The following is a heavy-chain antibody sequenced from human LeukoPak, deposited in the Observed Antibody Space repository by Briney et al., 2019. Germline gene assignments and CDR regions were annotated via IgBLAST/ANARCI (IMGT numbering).Heavy chain of an antibody. CDR1: GFTFSSYS. CDR3: ARVAFDKSSYYDSSGYLWFDP. V-gene: IGHV3-21*01. CDR2: ISSSSSYI. D-gene: IGHD3-22*01. J-gene: IGHJ5*02. Sequence: PGGSLRLSCAASGFTFSSYSMNWVRQAPGKGLEWVSSISSSSSYIYYADSVKGRFTISRDNAKNSLYLQMNSLRAEDTAVYYCARVAFDKSSYYDSSGYLWFDPWGQGTLVTVSS.